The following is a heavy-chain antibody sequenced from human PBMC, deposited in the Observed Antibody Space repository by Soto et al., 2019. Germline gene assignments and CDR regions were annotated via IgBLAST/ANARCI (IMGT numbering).Heavy chain of an antibody. CDR2: ISSSSSYI. CDR3: ARWVRESGYFDY. V-gene: IGHV3-21*01. CDR1: GFTFSSYS. D-gene: IGHD3-10*01. Sequence: EVQLVESGGGLVKPGGSLRLSCAASGFTFSSYSMNWVRQAPGKGLEWVSSISSSSSYIYYADSVKGRFTISRDNAKNSLYLQMNRLSAEDTAVYGCARWVRESGYFDYWGQGTLVTVSS. J-gene: IGHJ4*02.